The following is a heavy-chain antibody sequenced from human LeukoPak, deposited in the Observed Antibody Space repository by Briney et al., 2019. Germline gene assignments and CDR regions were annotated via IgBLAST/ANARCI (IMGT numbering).Heavy chain of an antibody. Sequence: SETLSLTCTVSGGSISSYYWSWIRQPPGKGLEWIGYIYYSGSTNYNPSLKSRVTISVDTSKNQFSLKLSSVTAADTAVYYCARDVSETINQVGIAVAGTGGFDPWGQGTLVTVSS. CDR2: IYYSGST. J-gene: IGHJ5*02. D-gene: IGHD6-19*01. CDR3: ARDVSETINQVGIAVAGTGGFDP. CDR1: GGSISSYY. V-gene: IGHV4-59*01.